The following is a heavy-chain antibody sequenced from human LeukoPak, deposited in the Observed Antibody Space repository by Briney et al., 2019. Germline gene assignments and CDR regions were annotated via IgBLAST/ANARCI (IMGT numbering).Heavy chain of an antibody. V-gene: IGHV4-4*02. CDR1: GGSVTNTNW. J-gene: IGHJ4*02. Sequence: SETLSLTCDVSGGSVTNTNWWSWVRQSPGKGLEWIGEIYYTGTVNCNASLESRVTMSVDKSKNQFSLKLSSVTAADTAVYYCARRGSELLWFGELSGFDYWGQGTLVTVSS. CDR2: IYYTGTV. CDR3: ARRGSELLWFGELSGFDY. D-gene: IGHD3-10*01.